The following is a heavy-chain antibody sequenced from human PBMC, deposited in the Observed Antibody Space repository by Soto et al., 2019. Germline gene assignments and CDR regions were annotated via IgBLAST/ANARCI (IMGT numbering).Heavy chain of an antibody. CDR3: ARAFSGVMVYASYYYYYYMDV. Sequence: ASVKVSCKAAGYTFTSYDINWGRQATGQGLEWMGWMNPNSGNTGYAQKFQGRVTMTRNTSISTAYMELSSLRSEDTAVYYCARAFSGVMVYASYYYYYYMDVWGKGTTVTVSS. CDR2: MNPNSGNT. CDR1: GYTFTSYD. V-gene: IGHV1-8*01. D-gene: IGHD2-8*01. J-gene: IGHJ6*03.